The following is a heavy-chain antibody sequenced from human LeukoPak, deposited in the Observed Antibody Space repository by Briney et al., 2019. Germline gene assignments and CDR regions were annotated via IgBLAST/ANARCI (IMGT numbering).Heavy chain of an antibody. Sequence: SVKVSCKGSGGTFSSYAVSWVRQAPGQGLEWMGGVITIFGTANYAQKFQGRVTITTDESTSTAYMELSSLRSEDTAVYYCARGNVLRFLEWLPGYMDVWGKGTTVTVSS. CDR2: VITIFGTA. D-gene: IGHD3-3*01. J-gene: IGHJ6*03. CDR1: GGTFSSYA. CDR3: ARGNVLRFLEWLPGYMDV. V-gene: IGHV1-69*05.